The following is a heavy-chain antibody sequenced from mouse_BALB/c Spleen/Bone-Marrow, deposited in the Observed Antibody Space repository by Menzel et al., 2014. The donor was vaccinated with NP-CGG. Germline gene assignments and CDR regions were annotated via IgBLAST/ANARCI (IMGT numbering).Heavy chain of an antibody. J-gene: IGHJ2*01. Sequence: EVKLMDSGGGSVQPGGSLKLSCATSGFIFSDYYMYWVRQTPEKRLEWVAYISCGVGSTYYPDTVKGRFTISRDNAKNTLCLQMSRLKSEDTAMYYCARKGLRRNYFDYWGQGTTLTVSS. CDR2: ISCGVGST. CDR3: ARKGLRRNYFDY. D-gene: IGHD2-4*01. CDR1: GFIFSDYY. V-gene: IGHV5-12*02.